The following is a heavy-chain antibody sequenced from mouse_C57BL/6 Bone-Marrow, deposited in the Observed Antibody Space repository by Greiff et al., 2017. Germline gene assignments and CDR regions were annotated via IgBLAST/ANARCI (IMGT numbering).Heavy chain of an antibody. D-gene: IGHD2-1*01. CDR1: GYTFTSYW. V-gene: IGHV1-55*01. CDR3: EGYYGNLAWFAY. CDR2: IYPGSGST. J-gene: IGHJ3*01. Sequence: QVQLQQSGAELVKPGASVKMSCKASGYTFTSYWLTWVKQRPGQGLEWIGDIYPGSGSTNYNEKFKSKATLTVDTSSSTAYMQLSSLTSEDSAVYYCEGYYGNLAWFAYWGQGTLVTVSA.